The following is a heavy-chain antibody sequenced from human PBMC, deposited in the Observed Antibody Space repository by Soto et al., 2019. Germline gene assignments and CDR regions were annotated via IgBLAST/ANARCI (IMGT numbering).Heavy chain of an antibody. D-gene: IGHD2-15*01. Sequence: QVQLVQSGAEEKKPGASVKVSCKASGYTFTSYAMHWVRQAPGQRLEWMGWINAGNGNTKYSQKFQGRVTITRDTSASTDDMELSSLRSEDTAVYYCARSDCSGGSCPNDAFDIWGQGTMLTVSS. CDR1: GYTFTSYA. CDR3: ARSDCSGGSCPNDAFDI. V-gene: IGHV1-3*05. CDR2: INAGNGNT. J-gene: IGHJ3*02.